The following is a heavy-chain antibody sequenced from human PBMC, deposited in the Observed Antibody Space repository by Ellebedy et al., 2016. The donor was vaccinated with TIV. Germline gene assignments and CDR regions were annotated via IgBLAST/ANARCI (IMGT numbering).Heavy chain of an antibody. Sequence: GESLKISCAASGFTFKYFAMNWVRQAPGKGLEWVSSISSTGYYIYYADSVKGRFTLSRDDASNALFLQMNSLRANDTAVYYGARSGEHDSWGQGTLVTVSS. J-gene: IGHJ4*02. D-gene: IGHD1-26*01. CDR3: ARSGEHDS. CDR1: GFTFKYFA. V-gene: IGHV3-21*01. CDR2: ISSTGYYI.